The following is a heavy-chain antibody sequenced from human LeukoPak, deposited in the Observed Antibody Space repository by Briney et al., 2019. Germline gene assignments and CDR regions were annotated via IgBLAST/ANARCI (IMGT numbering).Heavy chain of an antibody. Sequence: GGSLRLSCAASGFTFSSYAMSWVRLAPGKGLEWVSAISGSGGSTYYADSVKGRFTISRDNSKNTLYLQMNSLRAEDTAVYYCAKSSGWFGELLYAFDIWGQGTMVTVSS. J-gene: IGHJ3*02. CDR3: AKSSGWFGELLYAFDI. CDR2: ISGSGGST. V-gene: IGHV3-23*01. CDR1: GFTFSSYA. D-gene: IGHD3-10*01.